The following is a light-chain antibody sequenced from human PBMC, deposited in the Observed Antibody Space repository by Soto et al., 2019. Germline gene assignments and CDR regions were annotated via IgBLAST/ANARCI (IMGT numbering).Light chain of an antibody. CDR3: ATWDSSLSAPV. V-gene: IGLV1-51*01. Sequence: QSVLTQPPSVSAAPGQKVTISCSGSSSNIGNNYVSWYRQLPGTAPKLLIYDNNERPSGIPDRFSGSKSGTSATLGITGLQTGDEADYYCATWDSSLSAPVFRAG. CDR2: DNN. CDR1: SSNIGNNY. J-gene: IGLJ2*01.